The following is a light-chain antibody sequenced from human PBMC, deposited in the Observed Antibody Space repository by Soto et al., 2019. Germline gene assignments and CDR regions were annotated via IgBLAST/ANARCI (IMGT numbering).Light chain of an antibody. CDR1: QSVSSSY. Sequence: ESVLTQSPATLFLYPGERATLSCRASQSVSSSYLAWYQQKPGQAPRLLIYGASSRATGIPDRFSGSGSGTDFTLTISRLEPEDFAVYYCQQYGSSPRTFGQGTKVDIK. J-gene: IGKJ1*01. CDR3: QQYGSSPRT. V-gene: IGKV3-20*01. CDR2: GAS.